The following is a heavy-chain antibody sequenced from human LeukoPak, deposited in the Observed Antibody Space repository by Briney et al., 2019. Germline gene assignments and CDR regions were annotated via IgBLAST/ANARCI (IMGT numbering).Heavy chain of an antibody. D-gene: IGHD2-2*01. J-gene: IGHJ2*01. CDR1: GFTFSSYS. V-gene: IGHV3-21*01. CDR3: ARGPQSRYWYFDL. Sequence: PGGSLRLSCAASGFTFSSYSMNWVRQAPGKGLEWVSSISSSSSYIYYADSVKGRFTISRDNAKNSLYLQMNSLRDEDTAVYYCARGPQSRYWYFDLWGRGTLVTVSS. CDR2: ISSSSSYI.